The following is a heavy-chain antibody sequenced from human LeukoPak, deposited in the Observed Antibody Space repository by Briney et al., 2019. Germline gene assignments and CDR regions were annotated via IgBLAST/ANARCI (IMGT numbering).Heavy chain of an antibody. V-gene: IGHV3-21*01. J-gene: IGHJ4*02. CDR1: GFTFSSYG. D-gene: IGHD2-2*01. CDR3: ARDRDIVVVPAPGFDY. CDR2: ISSSSSYI. Sequence: GGSLRLSCAASGFTFSSYGMNWVRQAPGKGLEWVSSISSSSSYIYYADSVKGRFTISRDNAKNSLYLQMNSLRAEDTAVYYCARDRDIVVVPAPGFDYWGQGTLVTVSS.